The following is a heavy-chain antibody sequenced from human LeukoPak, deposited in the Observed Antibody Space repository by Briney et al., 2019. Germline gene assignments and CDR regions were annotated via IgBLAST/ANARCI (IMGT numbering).Heavy chain of an antibody. CDR1: GFNFDTSA. V-gene: IGHV3-48*02. D-gene: IGHD5-24*01. J-gene: IGHJ6*02. Sequence: GGSLRLSCAASGFNFDTSAMNWVRQAPGKGLQWVAYISFGSRSLYYADSVRGRFTISRDDATRSVYLQMTSLRHEDTGVYYCARVWQLGVWGQGTTVTVSS. CDR2: ISFGSRSL. CDR3: ARVWQLGV.